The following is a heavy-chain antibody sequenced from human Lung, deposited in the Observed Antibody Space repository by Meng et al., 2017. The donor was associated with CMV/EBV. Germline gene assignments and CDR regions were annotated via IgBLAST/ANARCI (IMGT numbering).Heavy chain of an antibody. CDR2: IKYDGSDK. J-gene: IGHJ4*02. V-gene: IGHV3-7*01. Sequence: SCVASGFTFSSSYMSWVRQAPGKGLEWVANIKYDGSDKGYVGSVEGRFTISRDNAKNSVYLQMNTLRVEDTAVYYCARDPHFGALDYWGQGTLVTCSS. D-gene: IGHD3-10*01. CDR3: ARDPHFGALDY. CDR1: GFTFSSSY.